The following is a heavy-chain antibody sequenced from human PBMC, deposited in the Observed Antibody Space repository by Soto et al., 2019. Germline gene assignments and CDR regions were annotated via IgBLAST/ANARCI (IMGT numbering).Heavy chain of an antibody. V-gene: IGHV3-30-3*01. CDR2: ISYDGSNK. J-gene: IGHJ4*02. CDR3: ARGVVVVVAATPLDY. CDR1: GFTFSDNA. Sequence: QVQLVESGGGVVQPGRSLRLSCAASGFTFSDNAMHWVRQAPGKGLEWVAVISYDGSNKYYGDSVKGRFTISRDNSNNTLYLQMNRLRAEDTAVYYCARGVVVVVAATPLDYWGQGTRVTVSS. D-gene: IGHD2-15*01.